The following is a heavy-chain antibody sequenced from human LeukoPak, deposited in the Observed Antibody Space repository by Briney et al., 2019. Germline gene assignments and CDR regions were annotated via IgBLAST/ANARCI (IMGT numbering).Heavy chain of an antibody. CDR3: ARDGLPPHIVVPAARGSDYYGMDV. Sequence: GRSLRLSCAASGFTFSSYGMHWVRQAPGKGLEWVAVIWYDGSNKYYADSVKGRFTISRDNSKNTLYLQMNSLRAEDTAVYYCARDGLPPHIVVPAARGSDYYGMDVWGQGTTVTVSS. V-gene: IGHV3-33*01. J-gene: IGHJ6*02. D-gene: IGHD2-2*01. CDR1: GFTFSSYG. CDR2: IWYDGSNK.